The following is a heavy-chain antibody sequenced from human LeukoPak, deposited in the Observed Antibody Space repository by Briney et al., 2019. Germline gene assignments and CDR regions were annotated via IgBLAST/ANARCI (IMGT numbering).Heavy chain of an antibody. V-gene: IGHV3-33*01. CDR1: RFTFSGYG. Sequence: GGSLRLSCAASRFTFSGYGMHWVRQAPGKGLEWVAVIWYDGSNKYYADPVKGRFTISRDNSKNTLYLQMNSLRAEDTAVYYCARDFCGGDCYQAIYYYGMDVWGQGTTVTVSS. D-gene: IGHD2-21*02. CDR2: IWYDGSNK. J-gene: IGHJ6*02. CDR3: ARDFCGGDCYQAIYYYGMDV.